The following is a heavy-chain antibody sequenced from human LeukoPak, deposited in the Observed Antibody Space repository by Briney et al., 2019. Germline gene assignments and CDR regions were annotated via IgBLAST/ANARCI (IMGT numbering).Heavy chain of an antibody. CDR3: ARQGGLRGGY. V-gene: IGHV4-39*01. J-gene: IGHJ4*02. CDR2: IYYSGST. CDR1: GGSISSSSYY. D-gene: IGHD2-15*01. Sequence: PSETLSLTCTVSGGSISSSSYYWGWIRQPPGKGLEWIGSIYYSGSTYYNPSLKSRVTISVDTSKNQFSLKLSSVTAADTAVYYCARQGGLRGGYWGQGTLVTVSS.